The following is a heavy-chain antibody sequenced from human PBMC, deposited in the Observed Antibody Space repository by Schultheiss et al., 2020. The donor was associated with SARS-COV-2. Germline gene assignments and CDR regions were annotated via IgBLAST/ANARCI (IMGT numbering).Heavy chain of an antibody. CDR1: GFTFRSYS. Sequence: GGSLRLSCAASGFTFRSYSMNWVRQAPGKGLEWVSYISSSSSYIYYADSVKGRFTISRDNAKNSLYLQVNSLRAEDTAVYYCARAPGTPGQLDNWYFDLWGRGTLVTVSS. CDR3: ARAPGTPGQLDNWYFDL. V-gene: IGHV3-21*05. D-gene: IGHD6-6*01. CDR2: ISSSSSYI. J-gene: IGHJ2*01.